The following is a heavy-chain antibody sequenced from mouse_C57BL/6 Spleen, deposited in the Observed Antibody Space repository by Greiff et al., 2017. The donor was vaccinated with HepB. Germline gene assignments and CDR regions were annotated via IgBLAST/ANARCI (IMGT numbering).Heavy chain of an antibody. CDR3: ARSQLGRRYYAMDY. V-gene: IGHV7-3*01. Sequence: EVQGVESGGGLVQPGGSLSLSCAASGFTFTDYYMSWVRQPPGKALEWLGFIRNKANGYTTEYSASVKGRFTISRDNSQSILYLQMNALRAEDSATYYCARSQLGRRYYAMDYWGQGTSVTVSS. CDR2: IRNKANGYTT. D-gene: IGHD4-1*02. CDR1: GFTFTDYY. J-gene: IGHJ4*01.